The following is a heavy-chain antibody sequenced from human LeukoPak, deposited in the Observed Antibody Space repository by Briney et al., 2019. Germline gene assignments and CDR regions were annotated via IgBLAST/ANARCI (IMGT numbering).Heavy chain of an antibody. V-gene: IGHV1-18*01. J-gene: IGHJ4*02. CDR1: GYTFTSYG. Sequence: GASVKVSCKASGYTFTSYGISWVRQAPGQGLEWMGWISAYNGNTNYAQKLQGRVTMTTDTSTSTAYMELRSLGSDDTAVYYCARDYYDDYGDHFGYWGQGTLVTVSS. D-gene: IGHD4-17*01. CDR2: ISAYNGNT. CDR3: ARDYYDDYGDHFGY.